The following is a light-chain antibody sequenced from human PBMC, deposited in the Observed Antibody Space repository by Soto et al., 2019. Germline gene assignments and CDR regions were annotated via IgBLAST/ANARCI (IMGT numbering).Light chain of an antibody. CDR1: SGHSSYI. J-gene: IGLJ2*01. Sequence: QLVLTQSPSASASLGASVKLTCTLSSGHSSYIIAWHQQQAEEGPRYLMNLNSDGSHTKGDGIPDRFSGSSSGAERYLTISSLQSEDEADYYCQTWGTGIVVFGGGTKVTVL. CDR2: LNSDGSH. CDR3: QTWGTGIVV. V-gene: IGLV4-69*01.